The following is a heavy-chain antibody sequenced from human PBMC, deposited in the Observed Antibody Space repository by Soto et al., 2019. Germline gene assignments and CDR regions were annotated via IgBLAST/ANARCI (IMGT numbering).Heavy chain of an antibody. J-gene: IGHJ6*02. CDR1: GYTFTNYG. Sequence: ASVKVSCKASGYTFTNYGITWVRQAPGQGLEWMGWITASNGNANYAREIQGRLTLTRDTSTNTASMELRSLRSDDTAAYYCARGAPCSSTSCYDNFHYGLAVWGQGTTVTVSS. CDR3: ARGAPCSSTSCYDNFHYGLAV. V-gene: IGHV1-18*01. CDR2: ITASNGNA. D-gene: IGHD2-2*01.